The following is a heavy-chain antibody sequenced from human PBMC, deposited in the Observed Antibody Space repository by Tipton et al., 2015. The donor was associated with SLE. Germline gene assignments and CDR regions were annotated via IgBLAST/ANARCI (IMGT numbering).Heavy chain of an antibody. V-gene: IGHV3-13*01. CDR3: ARGGSDAFDF. D-gene: IGHD3-16*01. Sequence: SLRLSCAASGFTFSSYDMHWVRQATGKGLEWVSAIGTAGDTYYPGSGKGRFTISRENAKHSLYLQMTNLRAGDTAVYYCARGGSDAFDFWGQGTRVTVSS. J-gene: IGHJ3*01. CDR2: IGTAGDT. CDR1: GFTFSSYD.